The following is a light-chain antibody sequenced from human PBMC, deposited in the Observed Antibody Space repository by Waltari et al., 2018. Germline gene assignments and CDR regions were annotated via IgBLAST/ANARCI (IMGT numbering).Light chain of an antibody. CDR3: QQDYTTPFT. J-gene: IGKJ3*01. CDR2: AAS. V-gene: IGKV1-6*01. Sequence: IQMTQSPSSLSASVGIIVQVTCRASQGISKELSWYQQKPGKSPTLLIYAASSLQTGVSSRFSGSGSGTDFTLTISSLQPEDVATYYCQQDYTTPFTFGPGTKLEIK. CDR1: QGISKE.